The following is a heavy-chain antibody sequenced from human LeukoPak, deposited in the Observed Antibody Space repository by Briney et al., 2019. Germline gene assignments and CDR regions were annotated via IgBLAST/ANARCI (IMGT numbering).Heavy chain of an antibody. D-gene: IGHD6-13*01. Sequence: ASVKVSCTASGYTFTSYGISWVRQAPGQGLEWMGWISAYNGNTNYAQKLQGRVTMTTDTSTSTAYMELRSLRSDDTAVYYCARFDSLAAASFFDYWGQGTPVTVSS. V-gene: IGHV1-18*01. J-gene: IGHJ4*02. CDR3: ARFDSLAAASFFDY. CDR1: GYTFTSYG. CDR2: ISAYNGNT.